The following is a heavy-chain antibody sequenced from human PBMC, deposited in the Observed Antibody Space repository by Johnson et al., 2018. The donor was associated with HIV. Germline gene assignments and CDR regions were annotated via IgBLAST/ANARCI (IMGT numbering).Heavy chain of an antibody. V-gene: IGHV3-30-3*01. CDR3: AKEVHYDSSDYYERYSFDV. CDR1: GFTFSNYA. Sequence: QVQLVESGGGLVKPGGSLRLSCAASGFTFSNYAMHWVRQAPGKGLEWVAVISYDGRNKYYADSVKGRFTISRDNSKNTLYLQMNSLRAEDTAVYYCAKEVHYDSSDYYERYSFDVWGQGTTVIVSS. D-gene: IGHD3-22*01. CDR2: ISYDGRNK. J-gene: IGHJ3*01.